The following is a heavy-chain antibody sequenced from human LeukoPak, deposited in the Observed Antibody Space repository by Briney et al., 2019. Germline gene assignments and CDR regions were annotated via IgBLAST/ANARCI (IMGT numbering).Heavy chain of an antibody. Sequence: SETLSLTCTVSGSSISSYYWSWIRQPSGKVLEWIWYIYYSGSTNYNPSLKTRLDISVDTSKNQFSLKLSSVTAADTAVYYCAREQSPSDAFDIWGQGTMVTVSS. J-gene: IGHJ3*02. CDR1: GSSISSYY. V-gene: IGHV4-59*01. CDR3: AREQSPSDAFDI. CDR2: IYYSGST.